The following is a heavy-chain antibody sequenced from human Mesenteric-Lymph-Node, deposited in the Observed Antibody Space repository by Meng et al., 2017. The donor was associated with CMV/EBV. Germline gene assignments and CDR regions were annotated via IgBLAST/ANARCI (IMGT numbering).Heavy chain of an antibody. V-gene: IGHV1-18*01. Sequence: ASVKVSCKASGYTFSSYGISWVRQAPGQGLEWMGIINPGDGNTNYAQKLQGRVTMTTDTSTSTAYMELRSLRSDDTAVYYCARPGNWGSAYYFDYWGQGTLVTVSS. D-gene: IGHD7-27*01. CDR1: GYTFSSYG. J-gene: IGHJ4*02. CDR3: ARPGNWGSAYYFDY. CDR2: INPGDGNT.